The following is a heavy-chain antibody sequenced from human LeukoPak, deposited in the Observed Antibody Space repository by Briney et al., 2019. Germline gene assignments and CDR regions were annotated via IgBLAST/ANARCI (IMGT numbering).Heavy chain of an antibody. CDR2: IRYDGSNK. V-gene: IGHV3-30*02. CDR1: GFTFSSYG. Sequence: GGSLRLSCAASGFTFSSYGMHWVRQAPGKGLEWVAFIRYDGSNKYYADSVKGRFTISRDNSKNTLYLQMNSLRAEDAAVYYCAKDVSIAVAGTQWFDPWGQGTLVTVSS. CDR3: AKDVSIAVAGTQWFDP. J-gene: IGHJ5*02. D-gene: IGHD6-19*01.